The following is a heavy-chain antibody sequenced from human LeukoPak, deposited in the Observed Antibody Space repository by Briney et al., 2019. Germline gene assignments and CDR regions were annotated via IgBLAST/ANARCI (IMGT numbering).Heavy chain of an antibody. V-gene: IGHV3-15*01. Sequence: GGSLRLSCVASGFTFSNAWMSWVRQAPGKGLEWVGRIKSKAGGGTTDYAAPVKGRFTISRDDSKNTLYLQMSSLKTEDTAVHYCTTMGGGETTSFFWGQGTLVTVSS. CDR1: GFTFSNAW. CDR2: IKSKAGGGTT. D-gene: IGHD3-16*01. J-gene: IGHJ4*02. CDR3: TTMGGGETTSFF.